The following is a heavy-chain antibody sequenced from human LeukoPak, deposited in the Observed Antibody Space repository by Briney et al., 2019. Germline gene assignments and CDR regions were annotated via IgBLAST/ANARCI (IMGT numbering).Heavy chain of an antibody. J-gene: IGHJ4*02. CDR1: GVTLSSFT. V-gene: IGHV1-2*02. CDR3: ATVGFRDNFDY. D-gene: IGHD3-10*01. CDR2: INPNSGGT. Sequence: ASVKVSCKASGVTLSSFTITWVRQAPGQGLEWMGWINPNSGGTNYAQKFQGRVTMTRATSISTAYMELSRLRSDDTAVYYCATVGFRDNFDYWGQGTLVTVSS.